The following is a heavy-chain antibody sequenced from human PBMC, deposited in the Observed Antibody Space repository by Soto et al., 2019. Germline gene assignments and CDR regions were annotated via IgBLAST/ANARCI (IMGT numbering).Heavy chain of an antibody. J-gene: IGHJ5*02. D-gene: IGHD2-8*01. CDR1: GVSISSTNW. CDR3: ARWLHCSNGGRFDP. Sequence: QVHLQESGPGLVTPSGTLSLTCAVSGVSISSTNWWTWVRQAPGKGLEWIGEMWPSGGTTYNPSLQNRVTISVDNSKNHLSLTLTSVTAADTAIYYCARWLHCSNGGRFDPWGQGALVTVSS. V-gene: IGHV4-4*02. CDR2: MWPSGGT.